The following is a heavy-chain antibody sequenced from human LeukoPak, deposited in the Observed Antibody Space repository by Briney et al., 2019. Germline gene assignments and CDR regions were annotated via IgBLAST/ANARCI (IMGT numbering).Heavy chain of an antibody. Sequence: SETLSLTCTVSGGSISSGGYYWSWIRQHPGKGLEWIGYIYYSGSTYYNPSLKSRVTISVGTSKNQFSLKLSSVTAADTAVYYCARADIVVVPAAKSWFDPWGQGTLVTVSS. V-gene: IGHV4-31*03. CDR2: IYYSGST. CDR1: GGSISSGGYY. J-gene: IGHJ5*02. CDR3: ARADIVVVPAAKSWFDP. D-gene: IGHD2-2*01.